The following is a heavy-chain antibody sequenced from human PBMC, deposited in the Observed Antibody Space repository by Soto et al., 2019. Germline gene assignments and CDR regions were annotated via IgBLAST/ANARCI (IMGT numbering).Heavy chain of an antibody. Sequence: QVQLQESGPGLVKPSQTLSLTCTVSGGSXXXXXXXXXWIRQHPGKGLEWIGYIYYSGSTYYNPSLKSXXXXSVXTSKXXXSLXLSXXTAADTAVYYCARSIDPWGQGTLVTVSS. CDR2: IYYSGST. J-gene: IGHJ5*02. V-gene: IGHV4-31*01. CDR1: GGSXXXXXXX. CDR3: ARSIDP.